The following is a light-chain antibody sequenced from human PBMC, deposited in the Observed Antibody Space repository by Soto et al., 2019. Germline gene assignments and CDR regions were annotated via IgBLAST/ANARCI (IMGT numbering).Light chain of an antibody. J-gene: IGKJ2*01. CDR1: QGIGRT. CDR3: QHFSSYHYT. V-gene: IGKV1-13*02. CDR2: DAS. Sequence: AIQLTQSPSSLSASVGDRVTITCLASQGIGRTLAWYQQKPGQPPKLLVCDASTLESGVPSRFSGNTSGKDFTLNISRLKPEEFATYYCQHFSSYHYTLGQGTK.